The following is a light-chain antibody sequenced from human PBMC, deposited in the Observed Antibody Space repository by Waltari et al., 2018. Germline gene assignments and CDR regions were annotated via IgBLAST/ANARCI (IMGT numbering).Light chain of an antibody. Sequence: DIQMTQSPSTLSASVGDRVTITCRASQSISSWLAWYQPKPGKAPKLLIYKASSLESGVPSRFSGSGSGTEFTLTISSLQPDDFATYYCQQYNSYSLTFGGGTKVEIK. CDR3: QQYNSYSLT. CDR1: QSISSW. J-gene: IGKJ4*01. V-gene: IGKV1-5*03. CDR2: KAS.